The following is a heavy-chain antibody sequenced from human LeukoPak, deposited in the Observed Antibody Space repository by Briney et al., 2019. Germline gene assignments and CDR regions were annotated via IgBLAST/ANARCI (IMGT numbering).Heavy chain of an antibody. Sequence: GRFTISRDNSKNTLYLQMNTLRAEDTAVYYCARERGGGYDAWGQGTLVSVSS. CDR3: ARERGGGYDA. V-gene: IGHV3-30*07. D-gene: IGHD5-12*01. J-gene: IGHJ5*02.